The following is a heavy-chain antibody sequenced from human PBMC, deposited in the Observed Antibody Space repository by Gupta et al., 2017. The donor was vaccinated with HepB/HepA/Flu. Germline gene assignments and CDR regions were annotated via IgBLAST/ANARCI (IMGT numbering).Heavy chain of an antibody. Sequence: QLQLQESGAGLVKPSETLSLTSTVSGGSISSSSNYWGWIRQPPGKGLEWIGSIYYSGTTYYKPSLKMLVTIAVDTSKNHFSLKRSSGTAAGTAVYYGARREQLLLCGCGGGRCFDDRGQGTMVTVYS. J-gene: IGHJ4*02. CDR3: ARREQLLLCGCGGGRCFDD. CDR2: IYYSGTT. V-gene: IGHV4-39*01. CDR1: GGSISSSSNY. D-gene: IGHD6-19*01.